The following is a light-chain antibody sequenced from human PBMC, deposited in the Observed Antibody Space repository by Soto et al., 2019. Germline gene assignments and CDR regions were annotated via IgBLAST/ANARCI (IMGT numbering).Light chain of an antibody. CDR2: DAS. J-gene: IGKJ1*01. CDR1: QSISNW. V-gene: IGKV1-5*01. CDR3: QQYNSYST. Sequence: DIQMTQSPSTLSASVGERVTITCRASQSISNWLAWYQQKPGKAPSLLIYDASNLETGVPSRFSGSGFGTEFTLTISSLQPGDFATYYCQQYNSYSTFGQGTKVDIK.